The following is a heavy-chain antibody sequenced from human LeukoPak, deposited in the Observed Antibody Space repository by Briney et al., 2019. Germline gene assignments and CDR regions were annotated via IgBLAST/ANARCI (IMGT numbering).Heavy chain of an antibody. CDR2: ISWNSGSI. Sequence: GRSLRLSCAASGFTFDDYAMHWVRQAPGKGLEWVSGISWNSGSIGYADSVKGRFTISRDNAKNSLYLQMNSLRAEDTALYYCAKGLVATIRGWFDPWGQGTLVTVSS. CDR3: AKGLVATIRGWFDP. V-gene: IGHV3-9*01. D-gene: IGHD5-12*01. J-gene: IGHJ5*02. CDR1: GFTFDDYA.